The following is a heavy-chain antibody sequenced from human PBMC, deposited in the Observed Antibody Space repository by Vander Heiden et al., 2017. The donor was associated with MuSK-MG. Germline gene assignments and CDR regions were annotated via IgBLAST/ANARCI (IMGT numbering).Heavy chain of an antibody. J-gene: IGHJ6*03. CDR2: IYYSGST. D-gene: IGHD1-7*01. CDR1: GGSISSYY. V-gene: IGHV4-59*01. CDR3: ARSITGTTPYAYYYYYYMDV. Sequence: QVQLQESGPGLVKPSETLSLTCTVSGGSISSYYWSWIRQPPGKGLEWIGYIYYSGSTNYNPSLKSRVTISVDTSKNQFSLKLSSVTAADTAVYYCARSITGTTPYAYYYYYYMDVWGKGTTVTVSS.